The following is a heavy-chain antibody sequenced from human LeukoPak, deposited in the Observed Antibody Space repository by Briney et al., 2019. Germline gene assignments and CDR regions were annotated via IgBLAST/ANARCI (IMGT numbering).Heavy chain of an antibody. D-gene: IGHD2-2*02. Sequence: SETLSLTCTVSGGSISSYYWSWIRQPPGKGLQWIGYIYYSGGTNYNPSLKSRVTISVDTSKNQFSLNLSSVTAADTAVYYCARRGCSSTSCYKVFDPWGQGTLVTVSS. J-gene: IGHJ5*02. CDR3: ARRGCSSTSCYKVFDP. CDR2: IYYSGGT. CDR1: GGSISSYY. V-gene: IGHV4-59*12.